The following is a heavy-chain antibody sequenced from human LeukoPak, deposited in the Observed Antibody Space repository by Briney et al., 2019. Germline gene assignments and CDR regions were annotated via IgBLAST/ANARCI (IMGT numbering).Heavy chain of an antibody. CDR1: GDSISGSDYY. D-gene: IGHD3-10*01. CDR2: IWYSGSA. V-gene: IGHV4-39*01. CDR3: LRHAGGVILT. Sequence: PSETLSLTCNVSGDSISGSDYYWGWMRQPPGKGLEWIANIWYSGSAYYNPSLQSRVTITVDTSKNQLSLNVKSVTAGDSAVYYCLRHAGGVILTWGQGTRVAVSS. J-gene: IGHJ5*02.